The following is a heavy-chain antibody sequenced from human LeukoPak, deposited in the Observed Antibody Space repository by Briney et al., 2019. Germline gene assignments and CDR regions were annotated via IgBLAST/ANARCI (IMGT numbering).Heavy chain of an antibody. V-gene: IGHV3-23*01. CDR2: ISGSGGST. CDR1: GFTFSSYA. Sequence: GGSLRLSCAASGFTFSSYAMSWVRQAPGKGLEWVSAISGSGGSTYYADSVKGRFTISRDNSKNTLYLQMNSLRAEDTAVYYCGKVRGEGDIEGVPIPGGFDYWGQGTLVTVSS. D-gene: IGHD2-2*01. J-gene: IGHJ4*02. CDR3: GKVRGEGDIEGVPIPGGFDY.